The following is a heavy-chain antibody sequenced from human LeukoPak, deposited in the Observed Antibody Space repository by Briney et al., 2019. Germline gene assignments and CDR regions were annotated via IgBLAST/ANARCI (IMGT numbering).Heavy chain of an antibody. CDR3: ARIGGSYSSSWYRYYYYYYMDV. D-gene: IGHD6-13*01. J-gene: IGHJ6*03. Sequence: ASVKVSCKASGGTFSSYAISWVRQAPGQGLEWMGWINTNTGNPTYAQGFTGRFVFSLDTSVSTAYLQISSLKAEDTAVYYCARIGGSYSSSWYRYYYYYYMDVWGKGTTVTVSS. V-gene: IGHV7-4-1*02. CDR1: GGTFSSYA. CDR2: INTNTGNP.